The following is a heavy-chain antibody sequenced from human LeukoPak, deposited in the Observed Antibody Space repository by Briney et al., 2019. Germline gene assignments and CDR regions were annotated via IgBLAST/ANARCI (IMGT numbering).Heavy chain of an antibody. CDR2: IIPILGMA. J-gene: IGHJ4*02. CDR3: ARVESPYYYGSGSYHFDY. V-gene: IGHV1-69*04. D-gene: IGHD3-10*01. CDR1: GGTFSSYA. Sequence: SVKVSCKASGGTFSSYAISWVRQAPGQGLEWKGRIIPILGMANYAQKFQGRVTITADKSTSTAYMELSSLRSEDTAVYYCARVESPYYYGSGSYHFDYWGQGTLVTVSS.